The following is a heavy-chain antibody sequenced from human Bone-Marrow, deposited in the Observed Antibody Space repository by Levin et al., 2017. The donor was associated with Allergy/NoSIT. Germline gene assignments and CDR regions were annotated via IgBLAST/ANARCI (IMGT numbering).Heavy chain of an antibody. D-gene: IGHD4-11*01. CDR3: SAESSYSNDIFFNY. V-gene: IGHV3-15*04. CDR1: GFGFSGTW. CDR2: IDAKPGGGTT. J-gene: IGHJ4*02. Sequence: GGSLRLSCATSGFGFSGTWMSWVRQAPGKGLEWLGRIDAKPGGGTTDYAAPVKGRFTISRDDLKNTVYLQMNTLKAEDTAVYYCSAESSYSNDIFFNYWGQGTLVTVSS.